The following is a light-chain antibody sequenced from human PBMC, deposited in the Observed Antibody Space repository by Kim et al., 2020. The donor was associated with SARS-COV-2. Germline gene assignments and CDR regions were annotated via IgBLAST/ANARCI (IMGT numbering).Light chain of an antibody. CDR3: VAWDDSLNGPV. CDR2: SNN. V-gene: IGLV1-44*01. Sequence: QSVLTQPPSMSGTPGQCVTIPCSGGITNIGSRPVNWYQQFPGMAPKLLIYSNNQRSSGVPDRFAASTSGTSASLDISGLHSEDEADYYCVAWDDSLNGPVFGGGTQLTVL. J-gene: IGLJ3*02. CDR1: ITNIGSRP.